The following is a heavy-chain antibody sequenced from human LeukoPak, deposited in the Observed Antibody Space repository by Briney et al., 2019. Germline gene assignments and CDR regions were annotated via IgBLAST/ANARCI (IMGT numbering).Heavy chain of an antibody. Sequence: PGGSLRLSCAASGFTFRSDGMSWVRQAPGKGLEWVSVISDSGGSTYYADSVKGRFTISRDNSKNTLYLQMNSLRAEDTALYYCAKGSGRIVVVSHIDYWGQGTLVTVSS. CDR2: ISDSGGST. CDR1: GFTFRSDG. V-gene: IGHV3-23*01. CDR3: AKGSGRIVVVSHIDY. J-gene: IGHJ4*02. D-gene: IGHD2-21*01.